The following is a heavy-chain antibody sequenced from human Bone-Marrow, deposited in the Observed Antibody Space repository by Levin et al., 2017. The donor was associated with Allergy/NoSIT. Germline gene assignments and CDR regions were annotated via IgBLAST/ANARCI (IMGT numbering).Heavy chain of an antibody. CDR3: ARSVAGEFDY. CDR1: GGSISGYY. D-gene: IGHD3-10*01. CDR2: IFYSWST. Sequence: SETLSLTCTVSGGSISGYYWSWVRQPPGKGLEWVGHIFYSWSTNYNPSLKSRVTISINTSKNQFSLTLTSVTAADTAFYYCARSVAGEFDYWGQGTLVTVSS. J-gene: IGHJ4*02. V-gene: IGHV4-59*01.